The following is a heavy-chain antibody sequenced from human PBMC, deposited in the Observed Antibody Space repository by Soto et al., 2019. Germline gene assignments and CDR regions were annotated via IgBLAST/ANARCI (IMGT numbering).Heavy chain of an antibody. Sequence: EVQLLESGGGLVQPGGSLRLSCAASGLAFSTYAMSWVRQAPGKGLEWVSAVSISGEYTHYADSVKGRFTISRDNSKHTLYLQMNSLRAEDTAVYYCARDGGIAARHYYGMDVWGQGTTVTVSS. V-gene: IGHV3-23*01. CDR1: GLAFSTYA. J-gene: IGHJ6*02. CDR2: VSISGEYT. CDR3: ARDGGIAARHYYGMDV. D-gene: IGHD6-6*01.